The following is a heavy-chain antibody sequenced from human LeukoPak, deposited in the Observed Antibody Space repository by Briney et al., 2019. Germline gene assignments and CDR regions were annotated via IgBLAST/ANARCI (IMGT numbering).Heavy chain of an antibody. CDR3: ARELPREVTLDY. D-gene: IGHD2-21*02. J-gene: IGHJ4*02. Sequence: GGSLRLSCAASGFTFIAYGMQWVRHAPGKGLVWVSRINNDGSSTSYADSVKGRFTISRDNAKNTLYLQVNSLRAEDTGVYYCARELPREVTLDYWGQGTLVTLSS. V-gene: IGHV3-74*01. CDR1: GFTFIAYG. CDR2: INNDGSST.